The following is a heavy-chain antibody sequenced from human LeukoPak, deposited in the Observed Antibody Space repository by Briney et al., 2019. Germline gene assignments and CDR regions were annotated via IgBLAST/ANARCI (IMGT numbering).Heavy chain of an antibody. J-gene: IGHJ5*02. CDR3: AKDRSKGSYGDEFDP. D-gene: IGHD1-26*01. CDR1: GFSISSNY. CDR2: FSSSGRT. Sequence: PGGSLRLSCAVSGFSISSNYLTGFRQAPAKGREGGSGFSSSGRTYYADSVKGRFTISRDNSKNTLYLQMNSLRAEDTAVYYCAKDRSKGSYGDEFDPWGQGTLVTVSS. V-gene: IGHV3-66*03.